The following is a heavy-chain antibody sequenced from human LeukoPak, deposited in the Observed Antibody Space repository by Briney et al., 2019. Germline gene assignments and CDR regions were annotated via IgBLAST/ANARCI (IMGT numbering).Heavy chain of an antibody. CDR2: IYPGDSDT. CDR1: GYIFTTYW. J-gene: IGHJ5*02. D-gene: IGHD6-13*01. V-gene: IGHV5-51*01. Sequence: GGSLQISCKGSGYIFTTYWIGWVRQLPGKGREWMGIIYPGDSDTRYSPSFQGQVTISADKSISTAYLQWSSLKASDTAMYYCARDRRYSSSWYWFDPWGQGTLVTVSS. CDR3: ARDRRYSSSWYWFDP.